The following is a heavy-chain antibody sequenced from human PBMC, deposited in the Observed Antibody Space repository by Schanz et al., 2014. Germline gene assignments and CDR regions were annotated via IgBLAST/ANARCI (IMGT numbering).Heavy chain of an antibody. D-gene: IGHD5-18*01. J-gene: IGHJ5*02. CDR1: GGSISSSNW. CDR2: IYHSGST. CDR3: ARRSVSPSGNSYGYVVAWFDP. Sequence: QVQLQESGPGLVKPSGTLSLTCAVSGGSISSSNWWSWVRQPPGKGLEWIGEIYHSGSTNYKPSLKSRVTISADKSKTQSPLKLRSVTAADTAVYYCARRSVSPSGNSYGYVVAWFDPWGQGTLVTVSS. V-gene: IGHV4-4*02.